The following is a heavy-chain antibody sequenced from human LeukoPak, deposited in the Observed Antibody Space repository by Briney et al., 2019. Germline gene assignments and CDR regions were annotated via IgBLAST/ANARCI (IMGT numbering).Heavy chain of an antibody. V-gene: IGHV3-9*01. J-gene: IGHJ4*02. CDR1: GFTFDDYA. Sequence: GGSLRLSCAASGFTFDDYAMHWVRQAPGKGLEWVSGISWNSGSIGYADSVKGRFTISRDNTKNSLYLQMNSLRAEDTALYYCAKDFRPYSSGCDYWGQGTLVTVSS. D-gene: IGHD6-19*01. CDR2: ISWNSGSI. CDR3: AKDFRPYSSGCDY.